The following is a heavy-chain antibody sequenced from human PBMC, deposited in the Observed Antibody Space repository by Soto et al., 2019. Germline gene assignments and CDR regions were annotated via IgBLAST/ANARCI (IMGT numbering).Heavy chain of an antibody. V-gene: IGHV4-31*02. CDR3: ARGEGGRAGIDFDY. J-gene: IGHJ4*02. CDR2: IYYSGST. CDR1: GGSISSGGYY. D-gene: IGHD3-16*01. Sequence: LCGGSISSGGYYWSWIRQHPGKGLEWIGYIYYSGSTYYNPSLKSRVTISVDTSKNQFSLKLSSVTAADTAVYYCARGEGGRAGIDFDYWGQGTLVTVSS.